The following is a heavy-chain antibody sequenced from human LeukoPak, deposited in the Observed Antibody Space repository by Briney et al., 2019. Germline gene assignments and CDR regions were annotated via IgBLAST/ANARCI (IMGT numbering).Heavy chain of an antibody. D-gene: IGHD3-22*01. V-gene: IGHV3-53*01. CDR2: VFSGVST. CDR3: ATGALSSGLLDY. Sequence: PGGSLRLSCAASGFTVSSNYMTWVRQAPGKGLEWVSVVFSGVSTYYADSVKGRFTISRDNSKNTLYLQMNSLRTEDTAVYYCATGALSSGLLDYWGQGTLVTVSS. J-gene: IGHJ4*02. CDR1: GFTVSSNY.